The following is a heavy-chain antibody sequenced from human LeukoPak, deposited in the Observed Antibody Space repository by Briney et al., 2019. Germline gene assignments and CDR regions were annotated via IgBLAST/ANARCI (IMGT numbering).Heavy chain of an antibody. Sequence: PGRSLRLSCTASGFIFGDHAMSWVRQAPGKGLEWVGFIRSKTYGGTTEYAASVKGRFTISRDDSKSIPYLQMTSLKTEDTAVYYCTRGPIQQWLSYGMDVWGQGTTVTVSS. CDR2: IRSKTYGGTT. D-gene: IGHD5-18*01. V-gene: IGHV3-49*04. CDR3: TRGPIQQWLSYGMDV. J-gene: IGHJ6*02. CDR1: GFIFGDHA.